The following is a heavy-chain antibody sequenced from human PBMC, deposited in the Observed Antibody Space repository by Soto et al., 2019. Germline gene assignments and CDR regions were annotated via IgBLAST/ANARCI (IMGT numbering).Heavy chain of an antibody. CDR3: ARAGKGMRHQMVDY. D-gene: IGHD6-13*01. CDR2: IYYSWST. J-gene: IGHJ4*02. Sequence: SETLSLTCTVSGGSISSGGYYWSWIRQHPGKGLEWIGYIYYSWSTYYNPSLKSRVTISVDTSKNQFSLKLSSVTAADTAVYYCARAGKGMRHQMVDYWGQGTLVTVSS. V-gene: IGHV4-31*03. CDR1: GGSISSGGYY.